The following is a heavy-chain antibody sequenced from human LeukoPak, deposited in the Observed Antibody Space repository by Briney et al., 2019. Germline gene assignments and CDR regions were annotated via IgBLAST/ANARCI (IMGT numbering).Heavy chain of an antibody. J-gene: IGHJ6*02. CDR3: ASDSPYYGVDV. Sequence: GGSLRLSCAASGFPSSSYWKHWVRQVPGKGLLWVSRINSDGSATIYADSVRGRFTISRDNAKNTLYLQMSGLRVEDTAVYHCASDSPYYGVDVWGQGTTVTVSS. CDR1: GFPSSSYW. V-gene: IGHV3-74*01. CDR2: INSDGSAT.